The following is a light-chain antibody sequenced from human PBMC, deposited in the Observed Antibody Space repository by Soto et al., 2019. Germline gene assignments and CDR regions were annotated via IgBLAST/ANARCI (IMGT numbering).Light chain of an antibody. J-gene: IGKJ1*01. CDR1: QAFNTR. CDR2: LAS. CDR3: HQRQSWPRT. Sequence: EIVLTQSPATLPSFPGDRVTLSCRASQAFNTRLAWYQHRPGQAPRLLIYLASNRAAGVPARFSGSGSGTDFTLTISDVEPEDFAVYDCHQRQSWPRTFGQGTTVDI. V-gene: IGKV3-11*01.